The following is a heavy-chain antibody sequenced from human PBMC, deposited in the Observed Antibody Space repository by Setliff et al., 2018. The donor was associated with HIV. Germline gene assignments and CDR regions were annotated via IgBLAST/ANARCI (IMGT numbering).Heavy chain of an antibody. CDR1: GYTFTNYD. CDR3: ARGSFGGSYSSF. D-gene: IGHD1-26*01. CDR2: MNPDSGLT. J-gene: IGHJ4*02. Sequence: KVSCKASGYTFTNYDINWVRQVPGQGLEWMGRMNPDSGLTDYAPKLQGRVIMTRNTSITTAYMQVTRLRSDDTAVYYCARGSFGGSYSSFWGQGTLVTVSS. V-gene: IGHV1-8*01.